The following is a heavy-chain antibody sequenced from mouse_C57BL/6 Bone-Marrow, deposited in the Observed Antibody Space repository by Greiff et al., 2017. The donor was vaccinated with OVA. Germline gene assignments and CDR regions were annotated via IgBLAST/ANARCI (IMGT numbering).Heavy chain of an antibody. CDR1: GFTFSSYG. J-gene: IGHJ2*01. V-gene: IGHV5-6*02. Sequence: EVMLVESGGDLVKPGGSLKLSCAASGFTFSSYGMSWVRQTPDKRLAWVATISSGGSYTYYPDSVKGRFTISRDNAKNTLYLQMSSLKSEDTAMYYGARITTVVFDYWGQGTTLTVSS. CDR3: ARITTVVFDY. D-gene: IGHD1-1*01. CDR2: ISSGGSYT.